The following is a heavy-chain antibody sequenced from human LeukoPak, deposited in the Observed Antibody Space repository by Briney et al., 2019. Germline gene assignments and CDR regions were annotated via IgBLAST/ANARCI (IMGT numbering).Heavy chain of an antibody. J-gene: IGHJ6*02. Sequence: SGGSLSLSCAASGFTFSSYEMNWVGQAPAKGLEWVSCISSCGSTIYYEDAVKGRCTISRDNAKNSLYLQMNRLRAEDTAVYYCARPAGVVRGSYGMDVWGQGTTVTVSS. D-gene: IGHD3-10*01. V-gene: IGHV3-48*03. CDR2: ISSCGSTI. CDR3: ARPAGVVRGSYGMDV. CDR1: GFTFSSYE.